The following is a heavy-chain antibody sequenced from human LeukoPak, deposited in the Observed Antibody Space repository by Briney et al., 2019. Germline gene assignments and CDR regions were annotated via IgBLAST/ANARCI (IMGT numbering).Heavy chain of an antibody. Sequence: GGSLRLSCAASGFTFSSYSMNWVRQAPGKGLEWVGFIRSKAYGGTTEYAASVKGRFTISRDDSKSIAYLQMNSLKTEDTAVYYCTTQTRIAAAYYWGQGTLVTVSS. J-gene: IGHJ4*02. D-gene: IGHD6-13*01. CDR2: IRSKAYGGTT. CDR1: GFTFSSYS. CDR3: TTQTRIAAAYY. V-gene: IGHV3-49*04.